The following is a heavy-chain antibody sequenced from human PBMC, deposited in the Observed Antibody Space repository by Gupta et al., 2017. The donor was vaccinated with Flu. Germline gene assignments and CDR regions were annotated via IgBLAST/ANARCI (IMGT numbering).Heavy chain of an antibody. Sequence: QVQLVQSGAEVRKPGASVKVSCKASGYTFTDYYIHWVRQAPGQGLEWMGRINPNSGGTNYAQIFQGRVTMTRDTSISTAYMELSRLRSDDTAVYYCVRVKPAALGGWFDPWGQGTLVTVSS. V-gene: IGHV1-2*06. CDR2: INPNSGGT. J-gene: IGHJ5*02. CDR3: VRVKPAALGGWFDP. CDR1: GYTFTDYY. D-gene: IGHD2-2*01.